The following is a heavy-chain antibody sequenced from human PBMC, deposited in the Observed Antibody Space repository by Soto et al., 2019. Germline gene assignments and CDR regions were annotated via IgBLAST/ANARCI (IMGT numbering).Heavy chain of an antibody. Sequence: SGPTLVNPTQTLTLTCTFSGFSLNTRGVGVGWIRQPPGKALEWLALIYWDDDKRYSPSLRSRLTINKDTSKNQVVLTMTNMDPVDTATYYCIQSRCGGDCLQSYASHYYYGMDVWGQGTTVTVSS. J-gene: IGHJ6*02. CDR1: GFSLNTRGVG. CDR2: IYWDDDK. V-gene: IGHV2-5*02. CDR3: IQSRCGGDCLQSYASHYYYGMDV. D-gene: IGHD2-21*02.